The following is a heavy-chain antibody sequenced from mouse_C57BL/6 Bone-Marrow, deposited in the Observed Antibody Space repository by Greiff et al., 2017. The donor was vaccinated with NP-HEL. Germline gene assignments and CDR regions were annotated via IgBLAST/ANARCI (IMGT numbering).Heavy chain of an antibody. J-gene: IGHJ3*01. V-gene: IGHV1-18*01. D-gene: IGHD2-4*01. CDR2: INPNNGGT. Sequence: VQLQQSGPELVKPGASVKIPCKASGYTFTDYNMDWVKQSHGKSLEWIGDINPNNGGTIYNQKFKGKATLTVDKSSSTAYMELRSLTSEDTAVYYCARSAYDYRTWFAYWGQGTLVTVSA. CDR1: GYTFTDYN. CDR3: ARSAYDYRTWFAY.